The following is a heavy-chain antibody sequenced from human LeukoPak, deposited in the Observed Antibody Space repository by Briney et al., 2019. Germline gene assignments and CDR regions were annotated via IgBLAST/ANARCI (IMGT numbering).Heavy chain of an antibody. Sequence: SETLSLTCTVSGGSMSSYYWSWIRQPAGKGLEWIGRIYFTGSTKYNPSLKSRVTISVDMSKNQFSLKLSSVTAADTAVYYCARGRRGTSGGSYYYYMDVWGKGTTVTVSS. CDR1: GGSMSSYY. V-gene: IGHV4-4*07. CDR3: ARGRRGTSGGSYYYYMDV. CDR2: IYFTGST. J-gene: IGHJ6*03. D-gene: IGHD2-15*01.